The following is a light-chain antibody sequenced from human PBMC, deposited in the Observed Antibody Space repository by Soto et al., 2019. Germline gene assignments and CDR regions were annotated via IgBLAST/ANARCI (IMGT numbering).Light chain of an antibody. V-gene: IGKV1-5*03. Sequence: DIQMTQSPSTLSASVGDRVTITCRASQSISSWLAWYQQKQGKAPKLLIYKASSLESGVPSRFSGSGSGTEFTLTISSLQPDDFATYYCQQYYIYPLTFGGGTKVEIK. CDR3: QQYYIYPLT. CDR2: KAS. CDR1: QSISSW. J-gene: IGKJ4*01.